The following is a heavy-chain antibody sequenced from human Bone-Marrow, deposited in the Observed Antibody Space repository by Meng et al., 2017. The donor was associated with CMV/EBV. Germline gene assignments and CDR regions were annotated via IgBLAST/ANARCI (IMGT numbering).Heavy chain of an antibody. CDR1: GGTLDSNA. CDR3: ARLLGIAVAGTDY. V-gene: IGHV1-2*02. CDR2: INPNSGGT. J-gene: IGHJ4*02. D-gene: IGHD6-19*01. Sequence: ASVKVSCKASGGTLDSNAISWVRQAPGQGLEWMGWINPNSGGTNYAQKFQGRVTMTRDTSISTAYMELSRLRSDDTAVYYCARLLGIAVAGTDYWGQGTLVAVSS.